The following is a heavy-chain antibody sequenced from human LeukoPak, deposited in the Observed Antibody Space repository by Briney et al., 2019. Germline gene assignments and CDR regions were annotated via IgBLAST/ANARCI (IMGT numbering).Heavy chain of an antibody. Sequence: QPGGSLRLSCAASGFTFSSYCMSWVRRAPGKGLEGVANIKQDGSEKYYVDIVKGRFTIPRDNAKNTLSLQMNSLRAEYTAVYYCAASGGMGDYWGQGTLVTVSS. D-gene: IGHD2-15*01. J-gene: IGHJ4*02. V-gene: IGHV3-7*03. CDR3: AASGGMGDY. CDR2: IKQDGSEK. CDR1: GFTFSSYC.